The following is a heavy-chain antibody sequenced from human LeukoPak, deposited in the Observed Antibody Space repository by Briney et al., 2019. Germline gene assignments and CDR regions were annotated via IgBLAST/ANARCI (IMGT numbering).Heavy chain of an antibody. D-gene: IGHD1-26*01. V-gene: IGHV3-23*01. CDR2: ISGSGSST. Sequence: GGSLRLSCAASGFTFDSYAMSWVRQAPGRGLEWVSSISGSGSSTYYADSVKGRFTISRDNSKNTLYLQMDSLRIEDTAEYYCAKGNSARSGSYYGDYWGQGTLVTVSS. CDR1: GFTFDSYA. J-gene: IGHJ4*02. CDR3: AKGNSARSGSYYGDY.